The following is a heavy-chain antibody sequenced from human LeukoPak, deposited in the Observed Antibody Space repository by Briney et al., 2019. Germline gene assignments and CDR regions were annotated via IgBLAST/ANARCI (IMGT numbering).Heavy chain of an antibody. CDR3: AGGRAYYYDSSGLGDY. D-gene: IGHD3-22*01. Sequence: PGGSLRLSCAASGFTFSSYAMHWVRQAPGKGLEWVAVISYDGSNKYYADSVKGRFTISRDNSKNTLFLQMNSLRAEDTAVYYCAGGRAYYYDSSGLGDYWGQGTLVTVSS. CDR2: ISYDGSNK. V-gene: IGHV3-30-3*01. J-gene: IGHJ4*02. CDR1: GFTFSSYA.